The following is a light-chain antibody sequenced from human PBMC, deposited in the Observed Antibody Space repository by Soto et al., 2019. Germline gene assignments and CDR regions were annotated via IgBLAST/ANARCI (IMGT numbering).Light chain of an antibody. CDR3: SSYVVSYKWV. J-gene: IGLJ3*02. Sequence: QSVLTQPPSVSGAPGQRVTISCTGSSSNIGAGYDVHWYQQFPGRAPKLLISGNRNRPSGVPDRFSGSKSGNSASLAITGLQAEDEADYYCSSYVVSYKWVFGGGTKLTVL. V-gene: IGLV1-40*01. CDR2: GNR. CDR1: SSNIGAGYD.